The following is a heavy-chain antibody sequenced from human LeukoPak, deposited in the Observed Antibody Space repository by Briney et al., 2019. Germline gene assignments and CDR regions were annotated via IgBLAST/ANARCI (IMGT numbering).Heavy chain of an antibody. CDR1: GVSISSYY. Sequence: SETLSLTCTVSGVSISSYYWSWIRQPPGKGLEWIWYISYSGSTNYNPSLKSRVTISVDTSRNQFSLKLSSVTAADTAVYYCARGRLGGSGSYYNVLDYWGQGTLVTVSS. CDR2: ISYSGST. CDR3: ARGRLGGSGSYYNVLDY. V-gene: IGHV4-59*01. J-gene: IGHJ4*02. D-gene: IGHD3-10*01.